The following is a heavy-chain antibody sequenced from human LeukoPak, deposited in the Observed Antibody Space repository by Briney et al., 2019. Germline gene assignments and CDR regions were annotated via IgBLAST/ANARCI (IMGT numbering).Heavy chain of an antibody. Sequence: SETLSLTCTVSGGSLSSGGYYWSWVRQHPETGLEWVGYIYYSGTAYYNPSLKSRVIMSVDTSKNQFSLKLDSVTAAATAVYYCARFSNDHGVKFDYWGQGTLVTVSS. CDR2: IYYSGTA. V-gene: IGHV4-31*03. D-gene: IGHD4-17*01. J-gene: IGHJ4*02. CDR3: ARFSNDHGVKFDY. CDR1: GGSLSSGGYY.